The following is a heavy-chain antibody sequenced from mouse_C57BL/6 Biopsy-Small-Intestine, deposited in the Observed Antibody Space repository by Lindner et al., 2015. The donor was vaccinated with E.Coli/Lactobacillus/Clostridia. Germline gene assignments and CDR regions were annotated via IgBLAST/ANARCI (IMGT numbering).Heavy chain of an antibody. J-gene: IGHJ1*03. CDR2: YPGNSDT. V-gene: IGHV1-5*01. D-gene: IGHD1-2*01. Sequence: VQLQESGTVLARPGGSSEDVLQDFWLHIYHLLDALGKTEAWTGSGMDRDFYPGNSDTNYNQKFKGKAKLTAVTSASTAYMELSSLTNEDSAVYYCTRRGLLRHPYWYFDVWGTGTTVTVSS. CDR1: LHIYHLL. CDR3: TRRGLLRHPYWYFDV.